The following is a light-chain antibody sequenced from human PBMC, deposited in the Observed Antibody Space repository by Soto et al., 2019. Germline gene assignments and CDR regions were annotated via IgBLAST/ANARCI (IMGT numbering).Light chain of an antibody. CDR2: SNH. CDR3: AAWDDSLNGCV. V-gene: IGLV1-47*02. J-gene: IGLJ1*01. CDR1: SLNIGGNP. Sequence: QSVVTQPPSASGTPGQMVTISCSGSSLNIGGNPVSWFQHLPGAPPKLLIHSNHKRPSGVPDRFSGSKSGTSASLAIRGLRSEDEADYYCAAWDDSLNGCVFGTGTKLTVL.